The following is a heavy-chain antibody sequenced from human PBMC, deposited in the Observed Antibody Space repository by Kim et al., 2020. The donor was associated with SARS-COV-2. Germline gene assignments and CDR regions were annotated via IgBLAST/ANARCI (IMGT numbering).Heavy chain of an antibody. CDR3: AISSWSAFDY. D-gene: IGHD6-13*01. J-gene: IGHJ4*02. CDR2: NT. V-gene: IGHV1-18*01. Sequence: NTNYAQNLQGRVTMTTDTSTSTAYMELRSLRSDDTAVYYCAISSWSAFDYWGQGTLVTVSS.